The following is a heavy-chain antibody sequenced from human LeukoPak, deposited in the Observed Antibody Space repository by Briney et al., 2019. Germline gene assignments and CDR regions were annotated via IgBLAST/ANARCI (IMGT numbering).Heavy chain of an antibody. D-gene: IGHD6-6*01. V-gene: IGHV4-39*01. CDR1: GGSISGSNYY. CDR3: AGQLGGSSWSDY. J-gene: IGHJ4*02. Sequence: RPSETLSLTCSVSGGSISGSNYYWAWIRQPPGKGLEWIGNIHYSGSDYYKPSLKGRVTISVDTSKNQFSLKVNSVTAADTAVYFCAGQLGGSSWSDYWDQGTLVTVSS. CDR2: IHYSGSD.